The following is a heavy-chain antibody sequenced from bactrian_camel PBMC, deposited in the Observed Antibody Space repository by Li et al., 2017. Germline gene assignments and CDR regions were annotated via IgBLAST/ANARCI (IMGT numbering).Heavy chain of an antibody. J-gene: IGHJ4*01. Sequence: HVQLVESGGGSVQSGGSLRLSCAASGFTFSSCYIGWVRQAPGKGLEWVASIRRDGSDPYYADSVKGRFTISRDNAKNTLYLQLNSLKTEDTAMYYCAKRGYYNDYDHLGSQGTQVTVS. D-gene: IGHD4*01. V-gene: IGHV3-2*01. CDR2: IRRDGSDP. CDR1: GFTFSSCY.